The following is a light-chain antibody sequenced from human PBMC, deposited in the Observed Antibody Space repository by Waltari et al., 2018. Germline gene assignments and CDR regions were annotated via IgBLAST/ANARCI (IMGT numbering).Light chain of an antibody. V-gene: IGLV1-40*01. CDR2: GNS. CDR3: QSYDSSLSGYV. CDR1: SSNIGAGYA. Sequence: QSVLTQPPSVSGAPGQRVTIPCTGSSSNIGAGYAVHWYHQLPGTAPKLLIYGNSNRPSGVPDRFSGSKSGTSASLAITGLQAEDEADYYCQSYDSSLSGYVFGTGTKVTVL. J-gene: IGLJ1*01.